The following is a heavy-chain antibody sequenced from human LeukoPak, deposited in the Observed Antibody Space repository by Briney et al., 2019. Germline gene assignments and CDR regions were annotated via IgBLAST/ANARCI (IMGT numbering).Heavy chain of an antibody. D-gene: IGHD2-2*01. CDR3: ARGRDIVVVPAKMPYYYYCMDV. J-gene: IGHJ6*03. Sequence: ASVKVSCKASGYTFTSYDINWVRQATGQGLEWMGWMNPNSGNTGYAQKFQGRVTMTRNTSISTAYMELSSLRSEDTAVYYCARGRDIVVVPAKMPYYYYCMDVWGKGTTVTVSS. V-gene: IGHV1-8*01. CDR1: GYTFTSYD. CDR2: MNPNSGNT.